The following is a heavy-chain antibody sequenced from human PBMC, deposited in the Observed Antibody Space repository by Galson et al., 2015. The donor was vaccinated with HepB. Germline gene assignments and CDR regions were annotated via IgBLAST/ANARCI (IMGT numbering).Heavy chain of an antibody. Sequence: SLRLSCAASGFTFSIYAMSWVRQAPGKGLEWVSTISGSGGTTYYADSVKGRFTISRDKSRTTLYLQMNSLRAEDTAVYYCAKTPRRAGLAAMNYGAQGPLVTVPS. D-gene: IGHD2-2*01. CDR2: ISGSGGTT. CDR1: GFTFSIYA. J-gene: IGHJ4*02. CDR3: AKTPRRAGLAAMNY. V-gene: IGHV3-23*01.